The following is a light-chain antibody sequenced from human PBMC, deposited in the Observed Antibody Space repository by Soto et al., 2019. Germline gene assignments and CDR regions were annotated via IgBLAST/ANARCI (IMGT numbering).Light chain of an antibody. CDR1: RSNIGTNA. J-gene: IGLJ2*01. CDR2: GDN. CDR3: AVWDDSLTAPV. Sequence: QAVLTQPPSASGTPGQRVTISCSGSRSNIGTNAVNWYQQLPGTAPKVLLYGDNQRPSGVPARFSGSRSGTSASLAISALRSEDEADYFCAVWDDSLTAPVFGGGTKLTVL. V-gene: IGLV1-44*01.